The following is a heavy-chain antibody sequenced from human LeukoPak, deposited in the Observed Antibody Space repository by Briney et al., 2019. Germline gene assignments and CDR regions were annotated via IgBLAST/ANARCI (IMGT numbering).Heavy chain of an antibody. CDR1: GGSINNGGYY. D-gene: IGHD5-24*01. V-gene: IGHV4-31*03. CDR3: ARNRDGYNSFDY. CDR2: IYYSGSS. J-gene: IGHJ4*02. Sequence: SETLSLTCTVSGGSINNGGYYWSWIRQHPGKGLEWIGYIYYSGSSYYNPSLRSRVTISVDTSKNHFSLKLSSVTAADTAVYYCARNRDGYNSFDYRGQGTLVTVSS.